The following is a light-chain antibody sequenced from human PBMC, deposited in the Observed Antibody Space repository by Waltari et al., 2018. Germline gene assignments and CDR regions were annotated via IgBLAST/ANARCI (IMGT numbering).Light chain of an antibody. CDR2: EGS. V-gene: IGLV2-23*03. Sequence: QSALTQPASVSGSPGQSITISCTATSSDVGSYNLVSWYQQHPGKAPKLIIYEGSKRPSGVSNRVSGSKSGNTAALTISGLQAEDEADYYCCSYAGSGTFVVVGGGTKLTVL. CDR3: CSYAGSGTFVV. J-gene: IGLJ2*01. CDR1: SSDVGSYNL.